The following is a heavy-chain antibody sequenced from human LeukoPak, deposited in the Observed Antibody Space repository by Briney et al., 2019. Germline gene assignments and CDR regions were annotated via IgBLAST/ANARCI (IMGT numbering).Heavy chain of an antibody. J-gene: IGHJ4*02. Sequence: SETLSLTCTVSGGSISSYYWSWIRQPPGKGLEWIGYIYYSGSTNYNPSLKSRVTISVDTSKNQFSLKLSSVTAADTAVYYCARLEVWFVEFKFPDWGQGTLVTVSS. D-gene: IGHD3-10*01. V-gene: IGHV4-59*12. CDR3: ARLEVWFVEFKFPD. CDR1: GGSISSYY. CDR2: IYYSGST.